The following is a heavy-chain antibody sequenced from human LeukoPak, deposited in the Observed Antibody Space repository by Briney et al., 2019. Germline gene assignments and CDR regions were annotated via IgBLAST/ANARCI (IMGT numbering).Heavy chain of an antibody. J-gene: IGHJ4*02. CDR1: GFAFSDYY. CDR3: ARALSFGVVTGVDY. V-gene: IGHV3-11*04. Sequence: GGSLRLSCVASGFAFSDYYMSWIRQAPGKGLEWLSYISSTGLTIYYADSVKGRFTISRDNSKNTLYLQMNSLRAEDTAVYYCARALSFGVVTGVDYWGQGTLVTVSS. CDR2: ISSTGLTI. D-gene: IGHD3-3*01.